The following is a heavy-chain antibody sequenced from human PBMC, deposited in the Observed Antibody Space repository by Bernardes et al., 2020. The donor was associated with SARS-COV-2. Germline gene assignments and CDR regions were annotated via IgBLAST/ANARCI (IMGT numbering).Heavy chain of an antibody. CDR2: MNPDSGNT. CDR1: GYTFTNYD. V-gene: IGHV1-8*01. CDR3: ARGPIGVAGTRVFDWFDP. J-gene: IGHJ5*02. Sequence: ASMKVSCKASGYTFTNYDINWVRQAAGQGLEWMGWMNPDSGNTGYAQKFQGRITMTRNTSISTAYMELSSLRSEDTAVYYCARGPIGVAGTRVFDWFDPWGQGTLVTVYS. D-gene: IGHD6-19*01.